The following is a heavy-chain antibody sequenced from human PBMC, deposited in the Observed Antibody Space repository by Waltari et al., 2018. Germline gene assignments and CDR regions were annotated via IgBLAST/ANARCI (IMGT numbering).Heavy chain of an antibody. CDR2: ISYDETKK. D-gene: IGHD2-21*01. Sequence: QVQLVESGGGVVQPGRSLRVPCPAHGFLFRCFGMHWVRQAPGKGLEWVGVISYDETKKYYGDSVKGRFTFSRDNSKNTLYLQMNSLRPEDTALYYCARDESQTDGDFRYWGQGTLVTVSS. CDR3: ARDESQTDGDFRY. J-gene: IGHJ4*02. V-gene: IGHV3-30*03. CDR1: GFLFRCFG.